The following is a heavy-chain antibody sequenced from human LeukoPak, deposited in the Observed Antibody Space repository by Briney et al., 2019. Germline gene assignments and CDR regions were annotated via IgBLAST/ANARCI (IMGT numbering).Heavy chain of an antibody. CDR2: ISYDGSNK. V-gene: IGHV3-30-3*01. CDR3: ARDRGYYYDSSGYYSSFDY. CDR1: GFTFSSYA. J-gene: IGHJ4*02. D-gene: IGHD3-22*01. Sequence: GGSLRLSCAASGFTFSSYAMHWVRQAPGKGLEWVAVISYDGSNKYYADSVKGRFTISRDNSKNTLYLQMNSLRAEDTAVYYCARDRGYYYDSSGYYSSFDYWGQGTLVTVSS.